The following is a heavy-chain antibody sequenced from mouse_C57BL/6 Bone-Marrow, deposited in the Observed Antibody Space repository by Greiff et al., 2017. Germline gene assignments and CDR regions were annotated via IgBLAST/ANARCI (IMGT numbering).Heavy chain of an antibody. D-gene: IGHD1-1*01. CDR3: ARGDYYGSSFDY. V-gene: IGHV1-55*01. Sequence: QVQLQQPGAELVKPGASVKMSCKASGYTFTSYWITWVKQRPGQGLEWIGDIYPGSGSTNYNEKFKSKATLTVDTSSSTAYMQLSSLTSEDSAVYYCARGDYYGSSFDYWGQGTTLTVSS. CDR1: GYTFTSYW. J-gene: IGHJ2*01. CDR2: IYPGSGST.